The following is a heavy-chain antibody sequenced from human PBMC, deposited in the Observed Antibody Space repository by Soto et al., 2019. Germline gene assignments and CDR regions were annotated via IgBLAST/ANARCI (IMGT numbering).Heavy chain of an antibody. J-gene: IGHJ4*02. CDR1: GFTFRSYA. CDR3: ARARLDTPALDY. D-gene: IGHD2-2*01. CDR2: LSYDGNNK. V-gene: IGHV3-30*09. Sequence: QVQLVESGGGVVQPGRSQRLSCAASGFTFRSYAMHWVRQAPGKGLELVAVLSYDGNNKYYADSVKGRFAISRDNSRNTLYLQMNSLRAEDTAVYYCARARLDTPALDYWGQGTLVTVSS.